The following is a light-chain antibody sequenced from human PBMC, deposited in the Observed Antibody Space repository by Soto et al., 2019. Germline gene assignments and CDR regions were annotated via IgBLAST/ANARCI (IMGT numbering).Light chain of an antibody. CDR3: SSYTSSYTPL. J-gene: IGLJ3*02. CDR2: EVS. CDR1: SSDVGGYDH. Sequence: QSALTQPASVSGSPGQSITISCTGTSSDVGGYDHVSWYQQHPGKAPKLMIYEVSNRPSGVSNRFSGSKSGNTASLTISGLQAEAEADYYCSSYTSSYTPLFGGGTKLTVL. V-gene: IGLV2-14*01.